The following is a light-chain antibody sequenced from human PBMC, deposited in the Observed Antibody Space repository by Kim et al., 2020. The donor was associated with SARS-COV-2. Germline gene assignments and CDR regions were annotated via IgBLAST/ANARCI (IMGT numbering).Light chain of an antibody. V-gene: IGKV1-5*03. Sequence: GDRVTITCRASQSIATWLAWYQQKPGKAPKLLIYNASTLETGVPSRFSGSGSGTEFTLTISSLHPDDFASYYCLPHNSYFPRTFGQGHKV. CDR1: QSIATW. CDR3: LPHNSYFPRT. CDR2: NAS. J-gene: IGKJ1*01.